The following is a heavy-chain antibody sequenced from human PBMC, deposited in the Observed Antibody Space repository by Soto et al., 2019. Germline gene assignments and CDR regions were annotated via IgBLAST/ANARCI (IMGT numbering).Heavy chain of an antibody. V-gene: IGHV4-31*03. J-gene: IGHJ5*02. CDR1: GGSISSGGYY. CDR3: ARAFKSAYYYDSSGYYSYNWLDP. D-gene: IGHD3-22*01. Sequence: SETLSLTCTVSGGSISSGGYYWSWIRQHPGKGLEWIGYIYYSGSTYYNPSLKSRVTISVDTSKNQFSLKLSSVTAADTAVYYCARAFKSAYYYDSSGYYSYNWLDPWGQGTLVTVYS. CDR2: IYYSGST.